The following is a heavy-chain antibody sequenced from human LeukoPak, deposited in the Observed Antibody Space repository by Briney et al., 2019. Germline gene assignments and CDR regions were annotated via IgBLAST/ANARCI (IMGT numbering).Heavy chain of an antibody. CDR3: VKDHRGLLGAH. CDR1: GFTFSSHA. J-gene: IGHJ4*02. CDR2: ISSNGGST. Sequence: PGGSLRLSCSASGFTFSSHAMHWVRQASGKGLEYVSTISSNGGSTYYGDSVTGRFTISRDESKNTVYLQMSSLRVEDTAVYYCVKDHRGLLGAHWGQGTLVTVSS. V-gene: IGHV3-64D*09. D-gene: IGHD2-15*01.